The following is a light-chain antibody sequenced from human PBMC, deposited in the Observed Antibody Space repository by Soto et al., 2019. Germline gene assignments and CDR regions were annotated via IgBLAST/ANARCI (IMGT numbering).Light chain of an antibody. CDR3: SSYTSSTTYV. CDR1: SSDVGGYKY. V-gene: IGLV2-14*01. Sequence: QSALTQPASVSGSPGQSITISCTGTSSDVGGYKYVSWYQHHPGKGPKLMLYDVSNRPSGVSNRFSGSKSGNTASLTISGLQAEDEADYYCSSYTSSTTYVFGTGTK. J-gene: IGLJ1*01. CDR2: DVS.